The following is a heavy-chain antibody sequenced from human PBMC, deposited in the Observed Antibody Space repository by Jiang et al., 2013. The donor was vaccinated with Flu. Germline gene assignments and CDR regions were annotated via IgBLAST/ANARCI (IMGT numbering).Heavy chain of an antibody. D-gene: IGHD2-2*02. V-gene: IGHV1-69*01. CDR1: GGTFSSYA. Sequence: GAEVKKPGSSVKVSCKASGGTFSSYAISWVRQAPGQGLEWMGGIIPIFGTANYAQKFQGRVTITADESTSTAYMELSSLRSEDTAVYYCARIALLLGYCSSTSCYTPYGMDVWGQGTTVTVSS. CDR3: ARIALLLGYCSSTSCYTPYGMDV. CDR2: IIPIFGTA. J-gene: IGHJ6*02.